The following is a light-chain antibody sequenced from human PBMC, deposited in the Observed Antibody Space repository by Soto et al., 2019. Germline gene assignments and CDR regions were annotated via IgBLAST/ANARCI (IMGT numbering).Light chain of an antibody. CDR3: QQYGSPPRT. V-gene: IGKV3-20*01. J-gene: IGKJ1*01. CDR1: QSVKNSY. CDR2: GVS. Sequence: EIVLTQSPGTLSLSPGERATLSCRASQSVKNSYLAWYQQKPGQSPRLAIYGVSNRATGLPNRFSGGGFGTDFTLTISRLEPEDFAVYYCQQYGSPPRTFGQGTTVEIK.